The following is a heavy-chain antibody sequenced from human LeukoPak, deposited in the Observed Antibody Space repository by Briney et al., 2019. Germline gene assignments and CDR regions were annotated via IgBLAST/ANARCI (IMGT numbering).Heavy chain of an antibody. J-gene: IGHJ3*02. CDR3: ACLTTADAFDI. CDR1: GYSISSGYF. V-gene: IGHV4-61*01. Sequence: SETLSLTCTVSGYSISSGYFWGWIRQPPGKGLEWIGYIYDSGSTNYNPSLKSRVTISVDTSKNQFSLKLSSVTAADTAVYYCACLTTADAFDIWGQGTMVTVSS. CDR2: IYDSGST. D-gene: IGHD3-22*01.